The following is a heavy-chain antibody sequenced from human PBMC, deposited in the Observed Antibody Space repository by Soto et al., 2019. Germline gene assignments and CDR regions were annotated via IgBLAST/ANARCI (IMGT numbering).Heavy chain of an antibody. D-gene: IGHD6-19*01. J-gene: IGHJ5*02. V-gene: IGHV4-31*11. CDR2: NNNRADT. Sequence: SETLSLTCAVSGASIDNNGYSWTWIRQHPGKGLEWIGTNNNRADTYYNPSLMSRLTISLDTSQNHFSLRLNAVTAADTAIYYCARGGSGWKALNWFDPWGQGIMVTVSS. CDR3: ARGGSGWKALNWFDP. CDR1: GASIDNNGYS.